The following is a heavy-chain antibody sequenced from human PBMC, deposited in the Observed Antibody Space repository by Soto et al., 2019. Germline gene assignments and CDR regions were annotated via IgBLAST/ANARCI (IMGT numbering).Heavy chain of an antibody. J-gene: IGHJ6*02. CDR2: IWYDGSNK. CDR3: ARDHPLSCSSTSCPIYYYYYGMDV. CDR1: GFTFISYG. D-gene: IGHD2-2*01. V-gene: IGHV3-33*01. Sequence: GSLSLACAASGFTFISYGMHWVRQAPGKGLEWVAVIWYDGSNKYYADSVKGRFTISRANSKNTLYLQMNSLRAEDTAVYYCARDHPLSCSSTSCPIYYYYYGMDVWGQGTKVTVSS.